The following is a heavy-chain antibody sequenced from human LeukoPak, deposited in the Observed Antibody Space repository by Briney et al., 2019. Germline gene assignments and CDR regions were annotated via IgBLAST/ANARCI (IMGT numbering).Heavy chain of an antibody. D-gene: IGHD3-22*01. CDR1: GFTFSSYA. CDR2: ISGSGGST. J-gene: IGHJ4*02. Sequence: PGGSLRLSCAASGFTFSSYAMSWVRQAPGKGLEWVSAISGSGGSTYYADSVKGRFTISRDNSKNTLYLQMNSLRAEDTAVYYCAKSPGANYYDSSGYYFEDYWGQGTLVTVSS. CDR3: AKSPGANYYDSSGYYFEDY. V-gene: IGHV3-23*01.